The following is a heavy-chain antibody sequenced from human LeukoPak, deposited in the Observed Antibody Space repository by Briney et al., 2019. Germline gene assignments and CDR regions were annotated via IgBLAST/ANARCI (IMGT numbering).Heavy chain of an antibody. Sequence: ASVKVSCKASGYTFTSYYMHWVRQAPGQGLEWMGIINTSGGSTSYAQKFQGRVTMTRDTSTSTVYMELSSLRSEDTAVYYCARESCSSTSCYPWYYYYGMDVWGQGTTVTVSS. CDR1: GYTFTSYY. V-gene: IGHV1-46*01. J-gene: IGHJ6*02. CDR2: INTSGGST. CDR3: ARESCSSTSCYPWYYYYGMDV. D-gene: IGHD2-2*01.